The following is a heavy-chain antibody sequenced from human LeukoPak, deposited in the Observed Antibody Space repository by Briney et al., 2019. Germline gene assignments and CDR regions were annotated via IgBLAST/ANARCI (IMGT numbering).Heavy chain of an antibody. Sequence: SETLSLTCTVSGGSISSHYWSWIRQPPGKGLEWVGYIYYSGSTNYNPSLKSRVTISVDTSKNQFSLKLSSVTAADTAVYYCAGDLMGGGTTISDYWGQGTLVTVSS. V-gene: IGHV4-59*11. CDR3: AGDLMGGGTTISDY. CDR2: IYYSGST. D-gene: IGHD1-7*01. CDR1: GGSISSHY. J-gene: IGHJ4*02.